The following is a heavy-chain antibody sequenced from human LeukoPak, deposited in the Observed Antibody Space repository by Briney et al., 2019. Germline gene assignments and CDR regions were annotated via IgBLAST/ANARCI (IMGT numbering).Heavy chain of an antibody. V-gene: IGHV4-34*01. Sequence: KPSETLSLTCAVYGGPFSGYYWSWIRPPPGKGLGWVGEINHSGSTNYNPSLKSRVTISVDTSKNQFSLKLSSVTAADTAVYYCARAYYDILMAYYYYYYMDVWGKGTTVTVSS. CDR1: GGPFSGYY. D-gene: IGHD3-9*01. J-gene: IGHJ6*03. CDR3: ARAYYDILMAYYYYYYMDV. CDR2: INHSGST.